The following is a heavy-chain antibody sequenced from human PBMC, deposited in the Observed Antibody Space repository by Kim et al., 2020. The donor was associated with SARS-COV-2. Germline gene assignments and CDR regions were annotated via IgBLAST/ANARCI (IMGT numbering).Heavy chain of an antibody. CDR1: GFTFSSYS. D-gene: IGHD3-16*01. CDR3: ARGGTGTFDV. CDR2: IYNDGSKT. V-gene: IGHV3-74*01. Sequence: GGSLRLSCAASGFTFSSYSMYWVRQAPGKGLLWVARIYNDGSKTYYADSVKGQFSISRDNAKNTVYLQLNSLGVEDTAVYYCARGGTGTFDVWCHGT. J-gene: IGHJ3*01.